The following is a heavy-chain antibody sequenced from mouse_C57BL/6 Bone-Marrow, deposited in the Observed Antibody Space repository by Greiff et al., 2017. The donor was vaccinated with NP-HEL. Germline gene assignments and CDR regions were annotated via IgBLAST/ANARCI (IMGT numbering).Heavy chain of an antibody. V-gene: IGHV1-85*01. Sequence: QVQLQQPGPELVKPGASVKLSCKASGYTFTSYDINWVKQRPGQGLEWIGWIYPRDGSTKYNEKFKGKATLTVATSSSTAYMELHSLTSEDSAVYFCARHYGTLRGCPWFAYWGQGTLVTVSA. J-gene: IGHJ3*01. CDR3: ARHYGTLRGCPWFAY. CDR1: GYTFTSYD. D-gene: IGHD1-1*01. CDR2: IYPRDGST.